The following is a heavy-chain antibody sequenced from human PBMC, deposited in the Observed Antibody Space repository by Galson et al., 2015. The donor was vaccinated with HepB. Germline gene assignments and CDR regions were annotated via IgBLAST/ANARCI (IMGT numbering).Heavy chain of an antibody. CDR3: ASPYRTFDY. V-gene: IGHV3-48*01. D-gene: IGHD4-11*01. Sequence: SLRLSCAASGFTFSSYSMNWVRQAPGKGLEWVSYISSSSSTIYYADSVKGRFTISRDNAKNSLYLQMNSLRAEDTAVYYCASPYRTFDYWGQGTLVTVSS. CDR2: ISSSSSTI. J-gene: IGHJ4*02. CDR1: GFTFSSYS.